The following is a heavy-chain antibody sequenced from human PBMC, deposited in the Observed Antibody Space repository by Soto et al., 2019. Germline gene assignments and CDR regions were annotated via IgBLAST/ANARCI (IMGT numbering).Heavy chain of an antibody. CDR1: GGTFGSYA. CDR2: IIPVSGAA. J-gene: IGHJ4*02. CDR3: ATALGCRSTSCTLDY. V-gene: IGHV1-69*01. D-gene: IGHD2-2*01. Sequence: QVQLVQSGAEVKKPASSVKVSCTASGGTFGSYAFSWVRQAPGQGLEWMGGIIPVSGAAHYAQKFQGRVTITADESTSTAYMELSSLSSQDTALYYCATALGCRSTSCTLDYWGQGTRVIVSS.